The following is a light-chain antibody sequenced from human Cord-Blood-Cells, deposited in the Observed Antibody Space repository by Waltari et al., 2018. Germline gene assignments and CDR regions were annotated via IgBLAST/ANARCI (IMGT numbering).Light chain of an antibody. CDR1: QSVLYSSNNKNY. V-gene: IGKV4-1*01. CDR3: QQYYSTPWT. Sequence: IVMTQSPDSLAGSLGEGATTNSNSAQSVLYSSNNKNYLAWYQQKPGQPPKLLIYWASTRESGVPDRFSGSGSGTDFTLTISSLQAEDVAVYYCQQYYSTPWTFGQGTKVEIK. J-gene: IGKJ1*01. CDR2: WAS.